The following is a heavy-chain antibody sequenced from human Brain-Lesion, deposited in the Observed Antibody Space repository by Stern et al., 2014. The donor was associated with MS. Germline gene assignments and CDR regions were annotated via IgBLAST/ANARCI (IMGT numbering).Heavy chain of an antibody. CDR3: ARDITGSSAYFAY. V-gene: IGHV3-9*01. CDR1: GFTFDDYA. CDR2: IRWNRGTI. Sequence: VQLVESGGDLVQPGRSLRLSCAAFGFTFDDYAMHWVRQAPGKGLERGAGIRWNRGTIGYADSVKGRFTTSRDNAYSSLYLQMNRLRPEDTALYYCARDITGSSAYFAYWGQGTLVTVSS. D-gene: IGHD1-14*01. J-gene: IGHJ4*02.